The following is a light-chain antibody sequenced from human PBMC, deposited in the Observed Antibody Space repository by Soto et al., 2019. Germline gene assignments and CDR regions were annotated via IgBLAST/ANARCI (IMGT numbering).Light chain of an antibody. V-gene: IGKV1-5*03. Sequence: DIHMTQSPSTLSASVGDRVTITCRASQSISIWLAWYQQKPGKAPNLLIYKTYSLETGVPSRFSGSGSGTEFTLTISSMQPDDFATYYCQHWNDYSWTIGKGTKVEVK. J-gene: IGKJ1*01. CDR2: KTY. CDR1: QSISIW. CDR3: QHWNDYSWT.